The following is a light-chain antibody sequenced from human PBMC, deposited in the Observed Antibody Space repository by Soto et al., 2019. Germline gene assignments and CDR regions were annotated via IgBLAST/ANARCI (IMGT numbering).Light chain of an antibody. CDR1: QSVSGW. Sequence: DIQITQSPSTLSASVGDTVTVTCRASQSVSGWLAWYQQKPGEAPKLLIYEASTLQSGVPLRFSGSGSGTEFTLTISSLQPDDFATYYCQHYNSYSEAFGQGTKVDIK. J-gene: IGKJ1*01. CDR3: QHYNSYSEA. CDR2: EAS. V-gene: IGKV1-5*03.